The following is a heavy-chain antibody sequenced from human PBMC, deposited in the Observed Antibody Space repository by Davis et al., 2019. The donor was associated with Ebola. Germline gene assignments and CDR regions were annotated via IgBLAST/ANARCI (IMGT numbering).Heavy chain of an antibody. V-gene: IGHV3-30*04. D-gene: IGHD1-26*01. CDR3: ARDVINVVGASRGIYYGLDV. J-gene: IGHJ6*04. CDR2: ISYDGSDK. Sequence: GESLKISCAASGFTFSSYAIYWVRQAPGKGLEWVAVISYDGSDKYYADSVKGRFTISRDNSKNTLYLQMNSLRAEDAAVYYCARDVINVVGASRGIYYGLDVWGKGTTVTVSS. CDR1: GFTFSSYA.